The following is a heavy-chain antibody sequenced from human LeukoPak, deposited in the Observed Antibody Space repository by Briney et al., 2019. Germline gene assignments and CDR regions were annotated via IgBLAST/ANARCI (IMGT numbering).Heavy chain of an antibody. CDR1: GFTFSSYS. D-gene: IGHD3-10*01. CDR3: ARVYYYGPGSYHSYYYYGMDV. J-gene: IGHJ6*02. CDR2: ISSSSSYI. V-gene: IGHV3-21*01. Sequence: GGSLRLSCAASGFTFSSYSMNWVRQAPGKGLEWVSSISSSSSYIYYADSVKGRFTISRDNAKNSLYLQMNSLRAEDTAVYYCARVYYYGPGSYHSYYYYGMDVWGQGTTVTVSS.